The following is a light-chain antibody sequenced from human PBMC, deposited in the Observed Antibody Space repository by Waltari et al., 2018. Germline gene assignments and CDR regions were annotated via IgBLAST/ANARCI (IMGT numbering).Light chain of an antibody. V-gene: IGKV1-5*03. CDR1: QSIVVW. Sequence: DIQETQSPYTLSASVGDRVTITCRASQSIVVWLAWYQQKPGKAPRLLIYKASYLESGVPSRFSGSGSGTEFTLTISSLQADDFATYYCLQYNSYPWTFGQGTKVEIK. CDR2: KAS. CDR3: LQYNSYPWT. J-gene: IGKJ1*01.